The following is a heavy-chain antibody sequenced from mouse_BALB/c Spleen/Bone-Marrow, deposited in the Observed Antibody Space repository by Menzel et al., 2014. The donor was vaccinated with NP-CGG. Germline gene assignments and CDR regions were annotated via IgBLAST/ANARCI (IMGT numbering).Heavy chain of an antibody. D-gene: IGHD2-2*01. J-gene: IGHJ4*01. V-gene: IGHV2-9*02. CDR3: ARDRGFGYDRTMDY. Sequence: QVQLQQSGPGLVAPSQSLSITCTVSGFSLTSYGVHWVRQPPGKGLEWLGVIWAGGSTNYNSALMSRLSISKDNSKSQVFIKMNSLQTDDTAMHFCARDRGFGYDRTMDYWGQGTSVTVSS. CDR1: GFSLTSYG. CDR2: IWAGGST.